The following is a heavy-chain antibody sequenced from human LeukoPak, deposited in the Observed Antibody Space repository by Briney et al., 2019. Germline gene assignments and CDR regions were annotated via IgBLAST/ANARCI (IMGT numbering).Heavy chain of an antibody. V-gene: IGHV3-48*01. J-gene: IGHJ6*04. D-gene: IGHD3-3*01. Sequence: GGSLRLSCAASGFTFSSYSMNWVRQAPGKGLEWVSYISSSSSTIYYADSVKGRFTISRDNAKNSLYLQMNSLRAEDTAVYYCARGAYDFWSGSMDVWGKGTTVTVSS. CDR2: ISSSSSTI. CDR3: ARGAYDFWSGSMDV. CDR1: GFTFSSYS.